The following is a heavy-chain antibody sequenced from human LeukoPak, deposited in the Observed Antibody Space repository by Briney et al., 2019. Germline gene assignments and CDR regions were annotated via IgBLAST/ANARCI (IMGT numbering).Heavy chain of an antibody. Sequence: PGGSLRLSCAASGFTFSDYYMSWIRQAPETGLEWLSYTSPSGGTIYYTDSVKGRFTMSRDNAQNALYLEMNSLRAEDTAVYYCAKDGWFGSPVWFDPWGQGTLVTVSS. CDR3: AKDGWFGSPVWFDP. CDR2: TSPSGGTI. V-gene: IGHV3-11*01. J-gene: IGHJ5*02. CDR1: GFTFSDYY. D-gene: IGHD3-10*01.